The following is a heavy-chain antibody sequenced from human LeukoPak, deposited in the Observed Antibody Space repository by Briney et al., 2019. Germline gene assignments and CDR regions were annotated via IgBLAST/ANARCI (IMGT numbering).Heavy chain of an antibody. V-gene: IGHV3-74*01. D-gene: IGHD2-15*01. J-gene: IGHJ3*02. CDR1: SFTFSSFW. CDR2: LYSGGSST. CDR3: ARGEYCSGGSCYSAAFDI. Sequence: GGSVSLSRSASSFTFSSFWMHWLPPAPGTGRVWVSRLYSGGSSTNYADSVKGRFTISRDNANNTLYLQMNSLRAEDTAVYYCARGEYCSGGSCYSAAFDIWGQGTMVTVSS.